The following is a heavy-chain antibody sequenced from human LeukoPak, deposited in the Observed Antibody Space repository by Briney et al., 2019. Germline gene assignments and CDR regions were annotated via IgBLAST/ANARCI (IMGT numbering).Heavy chain of an antibody. CDR1: GFSFKSYW. CDR2: INSDGSSI. J-gene: IGHJ3*02. D-gene: IGHD2/OR15-2a*01. Sequence: GGSLRLSCAASGFSFKSYWMPWVRQAPGKGLMWVSRINSDGSSISYVDSVKGRFTISRDNAKNTLYLQMNSLGGEDTAVYFCARGLSWASDIWGQGAAVTVSS. V-gene: IGHV3-74*01. CDR3: ARGLSWASDI.